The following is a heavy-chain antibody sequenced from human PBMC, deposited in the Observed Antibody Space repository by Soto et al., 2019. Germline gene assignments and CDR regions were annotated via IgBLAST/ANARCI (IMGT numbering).Heavy chain of an antibody. V-gene: IGHV4-39*01. CDR2: MLYSGLT. Sequence: SETLSLTCSVSGYSVSSSDYYWAWIRQPPGKGLEWIGSMLYSGLTYYNPSLKSRVTLSVDTSKNQFSVRLNSVTASDTAVYYCAPLSVSLSGPYGIHVWGQVTTVTVSS. CDR1: GYSVSSSDYY. D-gene: IGHD2-15*01. CDR3: APLSVSLSGPYGIHV. J-gene: IGHJ6*02.